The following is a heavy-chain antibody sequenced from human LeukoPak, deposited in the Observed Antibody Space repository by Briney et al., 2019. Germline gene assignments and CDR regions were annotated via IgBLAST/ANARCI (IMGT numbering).Heavy chain of an antibody. V-gene: IGHV3-74*01. J-gene: IGHJ4*02. CDR1: GFTFSSYW. Sequence: GGSLRLSCAASGFTFSSYWMHWVRQAPGKGLVWVSRINSDGSSTSYADSVKGRFTISRDDSKNTLYLQMNSLRAVDTAIYYCAKVSRVGISDLWRGQGTLVTVSS. D-gene: IGHD1-26*01. CDR3: AKVSRVGISDLW. CDR2: INSDGSST.